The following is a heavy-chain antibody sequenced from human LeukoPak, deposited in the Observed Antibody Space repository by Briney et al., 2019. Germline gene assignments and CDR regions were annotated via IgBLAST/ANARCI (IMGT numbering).Heavy chain of an antibody. CDR3: AKSPYSSPTYYFDY. J-gene: IGHJ4*02. CDR1: GFTFSSYA. D-gene: IGHD6-13*01. Sequence: GGSLRLSCAASGFTFSSYAMSWVRQAPGKGLEWVSAISGSGGSTYYADSVKGRFTISRDNYKNTLYLQMNSLRAEDTAVYYCAKSPYSSPTYYFDYWGPGTLVTVSS. V-gene: IGHV3-23*01. CDR2: ISGSGGST.